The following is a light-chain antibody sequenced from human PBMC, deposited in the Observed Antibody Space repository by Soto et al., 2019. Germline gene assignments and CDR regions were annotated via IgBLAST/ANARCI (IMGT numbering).Light chain of an antibody. CDR2: DDS. CDR3: QVWDGSGDHVV. J-gene: IGLJ2*01. CDR1: NIGSKS. V-gene: IGLV3-21*02. Sequence: SYELTQPPSVSVAPGQTARITCGGTNIGSKSVHWYQQKPGQAPVLVVYDDSDRPSGIPERFSGSNSGNTATLTISRVEAGDEADFFCQVWDGSGDHVVFGGGTQLTVL.